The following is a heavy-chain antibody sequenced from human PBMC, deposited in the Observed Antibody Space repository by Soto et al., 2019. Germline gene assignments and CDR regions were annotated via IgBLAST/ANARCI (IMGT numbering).Heavy chain of an antibody. CDR1: GFPFSNYC. Sequence: PGGSKRLSCAASGFPFSNYCMHWVRQAPGKGLEWVAVIWYDGNNKYYADSVKGRFTISRDNSNNTLYVQMTSLRAEDTAVYYCARGLHSLFDYWGQGTLVTVSS. V-gene: IGHV3-33*01. D-gene: IGHD2-21*01. J-gene: IGHJ4*02. CDR2: IWYDGNNK. CDR3: ARGLHSLFDY.